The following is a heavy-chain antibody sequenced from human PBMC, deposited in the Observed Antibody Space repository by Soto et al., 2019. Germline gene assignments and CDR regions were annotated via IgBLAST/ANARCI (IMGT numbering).Heavy chain of an antibody. CDR3: ARAPYFGSGTYYYYALDV. J-gene: IGHJ6*02. CDR2: ISSSAGTK. Sequence: QVQLVESGGGLVKPGGSLRLSCAASGLTFSDHYMTWIRQAPGKGLEWISYISSSAGTKYYADSVKGRFTISRDNAKNSLYLQMTNLRAEDTAVYYCARAPYFGSGTYYYYALDVWGQGTTVTVSS. D-gene: IGHD3-10*01. V-gene: IGHV3-11*01. CDR1: GLTFSDHY.